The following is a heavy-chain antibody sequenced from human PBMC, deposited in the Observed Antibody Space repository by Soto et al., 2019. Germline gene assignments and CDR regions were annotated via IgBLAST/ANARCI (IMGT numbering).Heavy chain of an antibody. CDR2: ISYEGSNK. D-gene: IGHD2-15*01. CDR3: AKADRYCRGVRCFSDG. J-gene: IGHJ4*02. Sequence: WGSLRLSCAASGFTFSSYGMHWVRQAPGKGLEWVAVISYEGSNKYYADSVKGRFTISRDNSKNTLYLQMNSLRAEATPVYDCAKADRYCRGVRCFSDGWGQGALVTVSS. V-gene: IGHV3-30*18. CDR1: GFTFSSYG.